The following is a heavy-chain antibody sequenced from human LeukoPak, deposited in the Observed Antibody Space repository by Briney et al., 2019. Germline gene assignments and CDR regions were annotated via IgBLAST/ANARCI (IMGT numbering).Heavy chain of an antibody. J-gene: IGHJ4*02. CDR2: ISASGGAT. Sequence: GGSLRLSCAASGFTFLRHGMTWFRQAPGKGLEWVSGISASGGATYYADSVKGRFTISRDNSKNTLYLQMNSLRAEDTAVYYCAKTRIVQLWFFDYWGQGTLVTVSS. V-gene: IGHV3-23*01. CDR3: AKTRIVQLWFFDY. CDR1: GFTFLRHG. D-gene: IGHD5-18*01.